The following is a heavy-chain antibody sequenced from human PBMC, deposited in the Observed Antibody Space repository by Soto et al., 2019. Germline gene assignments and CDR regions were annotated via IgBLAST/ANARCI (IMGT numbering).Heavy chain of an antibody. CDR1: GYTFNSYY. CDR3: ARVVPERDRQAPAVFWFDP. D-gene: IGHD1-1*01. Sequence: GASVTVSCKASGYTFNSYYMHWVRQAPGQGLEWMGIINPSGGSTSYAQKFQGRVTMTRDTSTSTVYMELSSLRSEDTAVYYCARVVPERDRQAPAVFWFDPWGQGTLVTVSS. CDR2: INPSGGST. J-gene: IGHJ5*02. V-gene: IGHV1-46*02.